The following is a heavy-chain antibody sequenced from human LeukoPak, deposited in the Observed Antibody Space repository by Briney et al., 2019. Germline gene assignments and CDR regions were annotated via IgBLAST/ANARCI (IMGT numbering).Heavy chain of an antibody. J-gene: IGHJ4*02. CDR2: IFTGSA. Sequence: SDTLSLTCAVSGGYISAYYWNWIRQPPGKGLEGIGYIFTGSATYNPSLKSRVTISVDTSKNQFALKLSSVTAADTAVYYCARRLRTYFDYWGQGSLVTVSS. CDR1: GGYISAYY. V-gene: IGHV4-4*09. CDR3: ARRLRTYFDY.